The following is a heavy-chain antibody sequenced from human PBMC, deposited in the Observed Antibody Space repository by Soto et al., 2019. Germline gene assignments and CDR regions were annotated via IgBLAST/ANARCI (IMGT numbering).Heavy chain of an antibody. D-gene: IGHD2-15*01. CDR1: GFTFSSYG. Sequence: PGGSLRLSCAASGFTFSSYGMHWVRQAPGKGLEWVAVISYDGSNKYYADSVKGRFTISRDNSKNTLYLQMNSLRAEDTAVYYCAKDGVYCSGGSCYYYYGMDVWGQGTTVTVSS. CDR3: AKDGVYCSGGSCYYYYGMDV. CDR2: ISYDGSNK. J-gene: IGHJ6*02. V-gene: IGHV3-30*18.